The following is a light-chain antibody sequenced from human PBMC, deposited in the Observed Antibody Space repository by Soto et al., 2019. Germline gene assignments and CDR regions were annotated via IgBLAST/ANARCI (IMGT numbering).Light chain of an antibody. J-gene: IGKJ1*01. CDR2: GAS. CDR1: QSVTSN. V-gene: IGKV3-15*01. Sequence: EIVMTQSPATLSVSPGERATLSCRASQSVTSNLAWYQQKPGQAPRLLIYGASTRATGIPARFSGSGSGTEFTLTISRLQSEDFAIYYCQQYNNWPETFGQGTEVEIK. CDR3: QQYNNWPET.